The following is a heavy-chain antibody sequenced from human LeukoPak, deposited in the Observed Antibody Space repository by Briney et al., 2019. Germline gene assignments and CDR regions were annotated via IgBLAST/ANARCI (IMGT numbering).Heavy chain of an antibody. CDR3: ARVGQGEWFFDL. V-gene: IGHV3-74*01. CDR2: IKTDGSTI. J-gene: IGHJ2*01. CDR1: GFVFSNYW. D-gene: IGHD1-26*01. Sequence: GGSLRLSCAASGFVFSNYWMHWVRQAPGKGLVWVLRIKTDGSTITYADSVKGRFTISRDNAMNTLYLQMNSLGAEDTAVYYCARVGQGEWFFDLWGRGTLVTVSS.